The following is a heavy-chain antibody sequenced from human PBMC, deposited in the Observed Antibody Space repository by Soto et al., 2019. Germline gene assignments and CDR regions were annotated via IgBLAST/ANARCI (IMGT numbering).Heavy chain of an antibody. CDR1: GEPIRSINDY. Sequence: PSDTLSLTRTLSGEPIRSINDYWPWNRQPPGKGLEWIGGFYYSGSPYYNPSLKSRVTMSVDTSKNQFSLNLNSVTAADTAVYYCYINGFWGQGTLVTVSS. J-gene: IGHJ1*01. CDR2: FYYSGSP. CDR3: YINGF. D-gene: IGHD2-8*01. V-gene: IGHV4-39*01.